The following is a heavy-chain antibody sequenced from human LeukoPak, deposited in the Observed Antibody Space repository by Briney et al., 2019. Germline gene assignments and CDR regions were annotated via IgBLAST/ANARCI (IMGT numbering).Heavy chain of an antibody. CDR1: GFTLSSYW. CDR2: IKEDGSEK. V-gene: IGHV3-7*03. J-gene: IGHJ3*02. Sequence: SGGSLRLSCAASGFTLSSYWMSWVRQAPGKGLEWVANIKEDGSEKYYVDPVKGRFTISRDNAKNSLYLHMNSLTAEDTAMYYCARDWVAGVPFDAFDIWGQGTMVSVSS. CDR3: ARDWVAGVPFDAFDI. D-gene: IGHD2-15*01.